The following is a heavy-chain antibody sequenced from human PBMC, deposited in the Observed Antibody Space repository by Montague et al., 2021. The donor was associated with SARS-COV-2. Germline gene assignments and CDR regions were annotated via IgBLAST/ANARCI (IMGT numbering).Heavy chain of an antibody. Sequence: SETLSLTCTVSSGSIRRSNYYWGWIRQPPGKGLEWIGSIYYTGRTFYNPSLRSRLAISIDTSNNQFSLRLSSVTAADTAVYYCARRNGGLAVGGIWFDPWGQGRLVTVSS. CDR1: SGSIRRSNYY. CDR3: ARRNGGLAVGGIWFDP. J-gene: IGHJ5*02. CDR2: IYYTGRT. V-gene: IGHV4-39*01. D-gene: IGHD6-19*01.